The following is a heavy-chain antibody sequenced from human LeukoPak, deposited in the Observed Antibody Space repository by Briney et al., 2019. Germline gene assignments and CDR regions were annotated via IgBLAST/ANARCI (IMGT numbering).Heavy chain of an antibody. CDR2: LYSGGSA. V-gene: IGHV3-53*01. D-gene: IGHD6-19*01. CDR1: GFTVSSNY. Sequence: PGGSLRLSCAVSGFTVSSNYMTWVRQAPGKGLEWVSVLYSGGSAYYADSVKGRFTISRDNSKNTLYLQMNSLRAEDTAVYYCARESIAVAPVAPYFDYWGQGTLVTVSS. J-gene: IGHJ4*02. CDR3: ARESIAVAPVAPYFDY.